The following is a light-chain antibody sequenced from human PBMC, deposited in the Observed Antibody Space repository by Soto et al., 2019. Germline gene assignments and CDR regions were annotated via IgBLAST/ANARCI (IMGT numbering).Light chain of an antibody. CDR3: QQYDSLPLT. CDR1: QDITNY. Sequence: DIQMTQSPSSLSASVGDRVTITCQASQDITNYLNWYQQKPGKAPKLLIYDASNLETGVPSRFSGSGSGTDFTFTISSLQPEDIATYFCQQYDSLPLTFXGGTKLDIK. J-gene: IGKJ4*01. V-gene: IGKV1-33*01. CDR2: DAS.